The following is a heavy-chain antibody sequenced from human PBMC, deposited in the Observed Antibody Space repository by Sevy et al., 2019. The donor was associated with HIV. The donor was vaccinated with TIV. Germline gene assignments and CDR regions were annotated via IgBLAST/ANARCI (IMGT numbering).Heavy chain of an antibody. CDR2: ISYDGSNK. CDR1: GFTFSSYA. J-gene: IGHJ6*02. V-gene: IGHV3-30*04. D-gene: IGHD3-10*01. Sequence: GGSLRLSCVASGFTFSSYAMHWVRQAPGKGLEWVAVISYDGSNKYYADSVKGRFTISRDNSKNTLYLQMNSLRAEDTAVYYCARGGKYGSGSRFYYYYGMDVWGQGTTVTVSS. CDR3: ARGGKYGSGSRFYYYYGMDV.